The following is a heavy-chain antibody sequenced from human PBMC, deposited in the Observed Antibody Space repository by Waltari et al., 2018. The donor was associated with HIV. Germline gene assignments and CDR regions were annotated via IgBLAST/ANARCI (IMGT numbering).Heavy chain of an antibody. V-gene: IGHV3-11*05. CDR2: ISSGSNYT. D-gene: IGHD5-12*01. CDR3: ARGYSGYDADY. J-gene: IGHJ4*02. CDR1: GFTFRDYY. Sequence: QVQLVESGGGLVKPGGSLTLSCAASGFTFRDYYMTWIRQAPGKGLEWVSYISSGSNYTDYAKSVRGRFTISRDNAQTSLYLQMSSLRAEDTAVYYCARGYSGYDADYWGRGTLVTVAS.